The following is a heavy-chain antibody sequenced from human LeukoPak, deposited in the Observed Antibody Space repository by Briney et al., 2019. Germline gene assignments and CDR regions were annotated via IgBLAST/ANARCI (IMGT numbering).Heavy chain of an antibody. CDR2: INPSDGGT. D-gene: IGHD5-18*01. CDR1: GYTFTTYY. CDR3: AREVRRLHDY. Sequence: ASVKVSCKTSGYTFTTYYIHWVRQAPGQGLEWMGIINPSDGGTSYAQKFQGRVTMARNTSTSTVYMDLSSLRSEDTAVYYCAREVRRLHDYWGQGTLVTVSS. J-gene: IGHJ4*02. V-gene: IGHV1-46*01.